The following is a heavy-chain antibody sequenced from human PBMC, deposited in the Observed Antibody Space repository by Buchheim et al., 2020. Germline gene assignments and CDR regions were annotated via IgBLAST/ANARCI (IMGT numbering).Heavy chain of an antibody. J-gene: IGHJ4*02. CDR1: GGSFSGYY. CDR2: INHSGST. CDR3: ARTGDDILTGYYSLDY. V-gene: IGHV4-34*01. Sequence: QVHLQQWGAGLLKPSETLSLTCAVYGGSFSGYYWSWIRQPPGKGLEWIGEINHSGSTNYNPSLKSRVTISVDTSKNQFSLKLSSVTAADTAVYYCARTGDDILTGYYSLDYWGQGTL. D-gene: IGHD3-9*01.